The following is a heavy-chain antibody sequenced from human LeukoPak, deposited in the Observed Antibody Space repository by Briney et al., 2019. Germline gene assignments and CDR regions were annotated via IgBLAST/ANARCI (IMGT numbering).Heavy chain of an antibody. CDR3: ARGRPPHYMDV. Sequence: TSETLSLTCTVSGGSISSGGYYWSWIRQHPGKGLEWIGYIYYSGSTYYNPSLKSRVTISVDTSKNQFSLKLSSVTAADTAVYYCARGRPPHYMDVWGKGTTVTVSS. J-gene: IGHJ6*03. CDR1: GGSISSGGYY. CDR2: IYYSGST. V-gene: IGHV4-31*03.